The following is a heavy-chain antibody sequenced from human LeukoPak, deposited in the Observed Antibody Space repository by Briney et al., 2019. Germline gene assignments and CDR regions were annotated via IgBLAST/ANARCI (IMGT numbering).Heavy chain of an antibody. CDR1: GLTFSSYW. CDR2: INQDGGEK. CDR3: ARDSGYGDSYYFDY. J-gene: IGHJ4*02. Sequence: GGSLRLSCVASGLTFSSYWMSWVRQAPGKGLEWVANINQDGGEKYYVDSVKGRFTISRDNAKSSLYLQMNSLRADDTAVYYCARDSGYGDSYYFDYWGQGTLVTVSS. V-gene: IGHV3-7*01. D-gene: IGHD4-17*01.